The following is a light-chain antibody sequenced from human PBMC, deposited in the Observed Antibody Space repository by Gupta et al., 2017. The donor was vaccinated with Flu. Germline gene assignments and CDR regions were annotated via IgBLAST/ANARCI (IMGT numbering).Light chain of an antibody. CDR1: SSDIGSYKY. CDR3: SSCTSSTTLA. V-gene: IGLV2-14*01. Sequence: QSALTQPASVSGSPGQSITISCTGTSSDIGSYKYVSWYQQHPGKAPQLLIYDVTNRPSGVSTRFSGSKSGDTASLTISGLQAEDEADYYCSSCTSSTTLAFGGGTRLTVL. CDR2: DVT. J-gene: IGLJ2*01.